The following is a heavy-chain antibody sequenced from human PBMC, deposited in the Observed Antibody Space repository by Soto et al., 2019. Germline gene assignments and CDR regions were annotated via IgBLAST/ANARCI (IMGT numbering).Heavy chain of an antibody. V-gene: IGHV3-53*01. Sequence: GSLRLSCAPSGFTVSSNYMSWVRQAPGKGLEWVSVIYSGGSTYYADSVKGRFTISRDNSKNTLYLQMNSLRAEDTAGYYCARSGYGPVDYWGQGTLVTVSS. D-gene: IGHD5-12*01. CDR1: GFTVSSNY. CDR2: IYSGGST. J-gene: IGHJ4*02. CDR3: ARSGYGPVDY.